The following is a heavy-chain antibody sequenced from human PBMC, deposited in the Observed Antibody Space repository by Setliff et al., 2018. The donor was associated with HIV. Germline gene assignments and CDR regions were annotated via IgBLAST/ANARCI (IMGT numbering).Heavy chain of an antibody. J-gene: IGHJ5*02. V-gene: IGHV4-59*04. D-gene: IGHD3-16*01. CDR3: AKHDFGEGSCFDP. CDR1: GGSINSYY. CDR2: VYHSGKT. Sequence: PSETLSLTCIVSGGSINSYYWGWIRQPPGKGLEWIGSVYHSGKTYYNPSLKSRVTMSADTSKNQISLMLRSMTAADTAVYYCAKHDFGEGSCFDPWGQGSLVT.